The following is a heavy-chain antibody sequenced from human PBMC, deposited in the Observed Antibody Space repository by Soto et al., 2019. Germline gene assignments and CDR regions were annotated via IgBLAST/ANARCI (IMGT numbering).Heavy chain of an antibody. CDR1: GFIFSSYT. CDR3: AREMSGRGYFGY. Sequence: GGSLRLSCAASGFIFSSYTMHWVLQAPGKGLEWVTIVSYDGRKKYYADSVKGRFTISRDNSKNMMYVEMNSLRAGDTAVSYCAREMSGRGYFGYWGLGTLVTVSS. J-gene: IGHJ4*02. CDR2: VSYDGRKK. V-gene: IGHV3-30*04. D-gene: IGHD6-25*01.